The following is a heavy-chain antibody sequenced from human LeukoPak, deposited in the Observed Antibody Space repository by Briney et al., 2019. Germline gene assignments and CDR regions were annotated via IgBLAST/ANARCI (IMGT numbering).Heavy chain of an antibody. J-gene: IGHJ4*02. CDR3: AKDPLWAAAAPFDY. CDR1: GFTFNSYA. CDR2: LSGSGGST. V-gene: IGHV3-23*01. D-gene: IGHD6-13*01. Sequence: TGGSLRLSCAASGFTFNSYAMSWVRQAPGKGLEWVSGLSGSGGSTYYAESVTGRFTISRDNSKNTLYLQMNSLRAEDTAVYYCAKDPLWAAAAPFDYWGQGTLVTVSS.